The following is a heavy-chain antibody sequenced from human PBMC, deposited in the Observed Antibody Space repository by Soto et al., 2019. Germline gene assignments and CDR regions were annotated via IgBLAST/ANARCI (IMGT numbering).Heavy chain of an antibody. D-gene: IGHD2-15*01. CDR3: ARDPYLGCSSCYTPRAFDI. CDR2: ISSNGGST. V-gene: IGHV3-64*01. J-gene: IGHJ3*02. Sequence: GGSLRLSCAASGFTFSSYAMHWVRQAPGKGLEYVSAISSNGGSTYYANSVKGRFTISRDNSKNTLYLQMGSLRAEDMAVYYCARDPYLGCSSCYTPRAFDIWGQGTMVTVSS. CDR1: GFTFSSYA.